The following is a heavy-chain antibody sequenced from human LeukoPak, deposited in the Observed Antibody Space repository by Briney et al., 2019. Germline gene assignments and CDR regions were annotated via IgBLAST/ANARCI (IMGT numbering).Heavy chain of an antibody. CDR1: GGSITTTTYY. V-gene: IGHV4-39*07. D-gene: IGHD3-10*01. CDR3: ARRLWYYYGSGSYYKRGFDP. Sequence: SETLSLTCTVSGGSITTTTYYWGWIRQPPGKGLEWIGSIYYSGNTYYNPSLESRVTISLDTSKNQFSLKLSSVTAADTAVYYCARRLWYYYGSGSYYKRGFDPWGQGTLVTVSS. J-gene: IGHJ5*02. CDR2: IYYSGNT.